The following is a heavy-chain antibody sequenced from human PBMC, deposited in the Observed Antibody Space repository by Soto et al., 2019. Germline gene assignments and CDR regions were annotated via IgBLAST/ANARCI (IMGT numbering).Heavy chain of an antibody. CDR2: INAGNGNT. J-gene: IGHJ2*01. D-gene: IGHD1-26*01. CDR3: ARSGSLYWYFDL. CDR1: GYTFTSYA. V-gene: IGHV1-3*01. Sequence: QVQLVQSGAEVKKPGASVKVSCKASGYTFTSYAMHWVRQAPGQRLEWMGWINAGNGNTKYSQKFQGRVTITRDTSASTAYKELSSLGSEDTAVYYCARSGSLYWYFDLWGRGTLVTVSS.